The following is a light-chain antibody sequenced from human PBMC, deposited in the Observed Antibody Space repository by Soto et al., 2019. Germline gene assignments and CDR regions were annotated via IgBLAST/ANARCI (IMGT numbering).Light chain of an antibody. V-gene: IGKV1-5*01. CDR2: DAS. CDR1: QSISSW. CDR3: QHYNSYSEA. J-gene: IGKJ1*01. Sequence: DMQITHSPSTLSASVLYRVTITCRASQSISSWLAWYQQKPGKAPKLLIYDASSLESGVPSRFSGSGSGTEFTLTISSLQPDDFATYYCQHYNSYSEAFGQGTKVDI.